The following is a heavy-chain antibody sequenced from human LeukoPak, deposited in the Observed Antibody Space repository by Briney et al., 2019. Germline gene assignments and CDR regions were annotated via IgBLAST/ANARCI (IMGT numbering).Heavy chain of an antibody. Sequence: SQTLSLTCTVSGGSISSGGYYWSWIRQHPGKGLEWIGYIYYSGSTYYNPSLKSRVTISVDTSKNQFSLKLSSVTAADTAVYYCARQVVVAATPGSIDYWGQGTLVTVSS. J-gene: IGHJ4*02. V-gene: IGHV4-31*03. D-gene: IGHD2-15*01. CDR2: IYYSGST. CDR3: ARQVVVAATPGSIDY. CDR1: GGSISSGGYY.